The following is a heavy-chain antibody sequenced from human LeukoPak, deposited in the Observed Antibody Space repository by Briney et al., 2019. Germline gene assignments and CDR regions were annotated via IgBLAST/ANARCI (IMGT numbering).Heavy chain of an antibody. CDR3: ARALIAVAGTRYYYYMDV. CDR1: GFTFSNAW. D-gene: IGHD6-19*01. J-gene: IGHJ6*03. Sequence: GSLRLSCAASGFTFSNAWMSWIRQPPGKGLEWIGEINHSGSTNYNPSLKSRVTISVDTSKNQFSLKLSPVTAADTAVYYCARALIAVAGTRYYYYMDVWGKGTTVTVSS. V-gene: IGHV4-34*01. CDR2: INHSGST.